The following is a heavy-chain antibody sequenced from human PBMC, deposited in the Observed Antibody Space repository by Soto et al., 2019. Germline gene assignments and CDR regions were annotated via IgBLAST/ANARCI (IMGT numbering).Heavy chain of an antibody. CDR1: GFTFNNSG. D-gene: IGHD5-12*01. J-gene: IGHJ6*02. Sequence: PGGSLRLSCRVSGFTFNNSGMHWVRQAPGKGLEWMAVISYDGSDKYYADSVKGRVIISRDNSKNTLNLEMNSLRAKDTAIYYCVRDRVPGAYGNYYGMDVWGQGTTVTVSS. CDR3: VRDRVPGAYGNYYGMDV. CDR2: ISYDGSDK. V-gene: IGHV3-30*03.